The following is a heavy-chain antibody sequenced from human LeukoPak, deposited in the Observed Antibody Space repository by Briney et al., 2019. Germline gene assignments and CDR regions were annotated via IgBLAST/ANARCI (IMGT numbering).Heavy chain of an antibody. CDR2: IYYSGST. D-gene: IGHD3-10*01. Sequence: PSETLSLTCTVSGGSISSYYWSWIRQPPGKGLEWIGYIYYSGSTNYNPSLKSRVTISVDTSKNQFSLKLSSVTAADTAVYYCARDYYYGSGDAFDIWGQGTMVTVSS. J-gene: IGHJ3*02. CDR1: GGSISSYY. V-gene: IGHV4-59*01. CDR3: ARDYYYGSGDAFDI.